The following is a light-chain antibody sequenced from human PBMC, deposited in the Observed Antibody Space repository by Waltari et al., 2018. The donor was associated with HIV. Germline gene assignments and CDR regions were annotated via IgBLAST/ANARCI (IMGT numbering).Light chain of an antibody. V-gene: IGLV4-69*01. CDR1: SGHSNSD. Sequence: QVVLTQSPSASASLGASVKLTCTLSSGHSNSDIPWHPQHPEKGPRFIMRLKSDGTYSRGDGIPARFSGSSSGDERYLTISSLQSEDEADYYCQTWGTGTYVVFGGGTTVTVL. CDR3: QTWGTGTYVV. J-gene: IGLJ2*01. CDR2: LKSDGTY.